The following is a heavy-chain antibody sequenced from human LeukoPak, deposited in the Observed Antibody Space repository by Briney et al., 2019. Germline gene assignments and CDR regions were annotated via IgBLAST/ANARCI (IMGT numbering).Heavy chain of an antibody. D-gene: IGHD3-9*01. Sequence: GGSLRLSCAASGFTFSSYGMHWVRQAPGKGLEWVAFIRYDGRIKYYADSVKGRFTISRDNSKNTLYLQMNSLRAEDTAVYYCARGAYYNILTGYRGEILGFDYWGQGTLVTVSS. CDR2: IRYDGRIK. CDR3: ARGAYYNILTGYRGEILGFDY. J-gene: IGHJ4*02. CDR1: GFTFSSYG. V-gene: IGHV3-30*02.